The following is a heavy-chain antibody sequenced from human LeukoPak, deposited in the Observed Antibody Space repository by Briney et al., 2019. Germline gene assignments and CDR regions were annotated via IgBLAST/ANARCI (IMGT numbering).Heavy chain of an antibody. V-gene: IGHV4-4*07. D-gene: IGHD2-15*01. Sequence: PSETLSLTCTVSGGSISSYYWSWIRQPAGKGLGWIGRIYTSGSTNHNPSLKSRVTISVDKSKNQFSLKVTSVTAADTAVYYCARTRYCSGATCFSPELFDSWGQGTLVTVSS. CDR2: IYTSGST. J-gene: IGHJ4*02. CDR1: GGSISSYY. CDR3: ARTRYCSGATCFSPELFDS.